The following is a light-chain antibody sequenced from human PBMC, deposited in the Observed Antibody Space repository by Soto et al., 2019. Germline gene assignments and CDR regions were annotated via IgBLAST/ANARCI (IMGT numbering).Light chain of an antibody. J-gene: IGLJ2*01. V-gene: IGLV2-14*01. CDR3: SSYTSSSTLV. Sequence: QSALTQPASVSGSPGQSITISCTGTSSDVGDFDCVSWYQQHPGKALKLMIYEVSDRPSGVSNRFSGSKSGDTASLTISGLQAEDEADYYCSSYTSSSTLVFGGGTKLTVL. CDR2: EVS. CDR1: SSDVGDFDC.